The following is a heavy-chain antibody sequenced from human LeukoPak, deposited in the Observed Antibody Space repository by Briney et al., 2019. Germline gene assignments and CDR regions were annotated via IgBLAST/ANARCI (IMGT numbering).Heavy chain of an antibody. CDR3: ARLGMGTTHAFDI. V-gene: IGHV1-2*02. CDR2: INPNSGGT. CDR1: GYTLTGYY. J-gene: IGHJ3*02. Sequence: ASVKVSCKASGYTLTGYYMHWVRQAPGQGIEWMGWINPNSGGTNYAQKFQGRVTMTRDTSISTAYMELSRLRSDDTAVYYCARLGMGTTHAFDIWGQGTMVTVSS. D-gene: IGHD5-18*01.